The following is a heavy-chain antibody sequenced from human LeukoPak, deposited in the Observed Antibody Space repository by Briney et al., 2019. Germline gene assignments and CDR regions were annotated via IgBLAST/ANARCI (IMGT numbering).Heavy chain of an antibody. J-gene: IGHJ3*02. CDR2: IWYDGSNK. CDR1: GFTFSSYG. V-gene: IGHV3-33*01. CDR3: AREPGDTDYYGSGSYALDI. D-gene: IGHD3-10*01. Sequence: PGGSLRLSCAASGFTFSSYGMHWVRQAPGKGLEWVAVIWYDGSNKYYADSVKGRFTISRDNSKNTLYLQMNSLRAEDTAVYYCAREPGDTDYYGSGSYALDIWGQGTMVTVSS.